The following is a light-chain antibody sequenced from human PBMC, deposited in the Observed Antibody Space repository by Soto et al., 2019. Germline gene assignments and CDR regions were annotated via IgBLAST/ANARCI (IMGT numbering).Light chain of an antibody. CDR1: QSVSSK. J-gene: IGKJ1*01. CDR3: QQYNNWT. Sequence: EIVMTQSPATLSVSPGERATLSCRASQSVSSKVAWYQQKPGQTPRLLIYDASARATGIPDRFSGRGSGTEFTLTISSLQSEDFAFYYCQQYNNWTFGQGTRVVIK. V-gene: IGKV3-15*01. CDR2: DAS.